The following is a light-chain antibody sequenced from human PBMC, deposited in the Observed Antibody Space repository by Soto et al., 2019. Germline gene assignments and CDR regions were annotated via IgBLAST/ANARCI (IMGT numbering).Light chain of an antibody. V-gene: IGKV3-11*01. CDR1: QSVSSY. CDR2: DAS. CDR3: QQRSNWQFT. J-gene: IGKJ3*01. Sequence: EIVLTQSPATLSLSPGERATLSCRASQSVSSYLAWYQQKPGQAPRLLIYDASNRATGIPARFSGSGSGTDFTLPISRLEPEDFSVYYCQQRSNWQFTFGPGTKVDIK.